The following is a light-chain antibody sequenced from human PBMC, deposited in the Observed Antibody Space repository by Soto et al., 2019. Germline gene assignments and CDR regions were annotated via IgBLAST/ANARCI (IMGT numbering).Light chain of an antibody. Sequence: AIRMTQSPSSFSASTGDRVTITCRASQGISSYLAWYQQKPGKAPKLLIYAASTLQSGVPSRFSGSGSGTDSTIPISCLQSEELANYYCQQYYSYPRTFGQGTKVEIK. V-gene: IGKV1-8*01. J-gene: IGKJ1*01. CDR2: AAS. CDR3: QQYYSYPRT. CDR1: QGISSY.